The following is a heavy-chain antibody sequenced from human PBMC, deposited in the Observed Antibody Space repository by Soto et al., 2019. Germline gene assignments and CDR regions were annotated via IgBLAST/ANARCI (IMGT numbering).Heavy chain of an antibody. D-gene: IGHD3-9*01. CDR1: GFIFSNYA. V-gene: IGHV3-23*01. Sequence: EVQLLESGGGLVQPGGSLRLSCSASGFIFSNYAMSWVRQAPGKGLEWVSSTSGGGGGTHYADSVKGRFTISRDNSKNTLHLQMNRLRAEDTAVYYCAKGSHYDILTAYHAFDFWGQATLVTVSS. CDR2: TSGGGGGT. CDR3: AKGSHYDILTAYHAFDF. J-gene: IGHJ4*02.